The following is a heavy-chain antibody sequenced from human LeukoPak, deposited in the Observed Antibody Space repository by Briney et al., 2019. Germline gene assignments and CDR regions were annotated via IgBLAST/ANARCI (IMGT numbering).Heavy chain of an antibody. V-gene: IGHV3-21*01. CDR3: ARDMLRRFDY. CDR1: GFTVSSNY. J-gene: IGHJ4*02. CDR2: ISSSSSYI. Sequence: GGSLRLSCAASGFTVSSNYMSWVRQAPGKGLEWVSSISSSSSYIYYADSVKGRFTISRDNAKNSLYLQMNSLRAEDTAVYYCARDMLRRFDYWGQGTLVAVSS. D-gene: IGHD2-8*01.